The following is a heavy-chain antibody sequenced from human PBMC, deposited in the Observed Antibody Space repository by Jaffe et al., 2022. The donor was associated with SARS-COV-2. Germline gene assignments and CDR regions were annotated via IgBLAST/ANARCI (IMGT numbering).Heavy chain of an antibody. J-gene: IGHJ4*02. CDR2: INHSGST. D-gene: IGHD3-3*01. Sequence: QVQLQQWGAGLLKPSETLSLTCAVYGGSFSGYYWSWIRQPPGKGLEWIGEINHSGSTNYNPSLKSRVTISVDTSKNQFSLKLSSVTAADTAVYYCARVGFLEWLLHERMFDYWGQGTLVTVSS. CDR1: GGSFSGYY. CDR3: ARVGFLEWLLHERMFDY. V-gene: IGHV4-34*01.